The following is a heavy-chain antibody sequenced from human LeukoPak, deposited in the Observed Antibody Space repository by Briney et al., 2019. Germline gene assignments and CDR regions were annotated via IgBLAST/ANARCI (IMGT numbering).Heavy chain of an antibody. CDR1: GGSINSYY. CDR3: ARKYASGTYPLDY. V-gene: IGHV3-23*01. Sequence: ETLSLTCTVSGGSINSYYWTWIRQAPGKGLEWVSVISDNGAVTFYGDSVKGRFTISRDNSKNTLYLQMSSLRVEDTAVYYCARKYASGTYPLDYWGQGTLVTVSS. CDR2: ISDNGAVT. J-gene: IGHJ4*02. D-gene: IGHD3-10*01.